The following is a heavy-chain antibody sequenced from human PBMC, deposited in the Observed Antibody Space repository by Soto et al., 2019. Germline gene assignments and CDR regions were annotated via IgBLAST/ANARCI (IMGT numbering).Heavy chain of an antibody. J-gene: IGHJ2*01. CDR3: ARVLLWFGELLYFDL. Sequence: QVQLQQWGAGLLKPSETLSLTCAVYGGSFSGYYWSWIRQPPGKGLEWIGEINHSGSTNYNPSLKRRVTISVDTSKNQFSLKLSSVTAADTAVYYCARVLLWFGELLYFDLWGRGTLVTVSS. CDR1: GGSFSGYY. D-gene: IGHD3-10*01. CDR2: INHSGST. V-gene: IGHV4-34*01.